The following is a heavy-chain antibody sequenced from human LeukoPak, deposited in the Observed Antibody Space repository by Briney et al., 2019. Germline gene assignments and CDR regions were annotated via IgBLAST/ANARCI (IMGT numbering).Heavy chain of an antibody. D-gene: IGHD4-23*01. V-gene: IGHV3-30*18. CDR3: AKDRVTSDY. CDR1: GFTFSSYG. CDR2: ISYDGSNK. Sequence: TGRSLRLSCAASGFTFSSYGMHWARQAPGKGLEWVAVISYDGSNKYYADSVKGRFTISRDNSKNTLYLQMNSLRAEDTAVYYCAKDRVTSDYWGQGTLVTVSS. J-gene: IGHJ4*02.